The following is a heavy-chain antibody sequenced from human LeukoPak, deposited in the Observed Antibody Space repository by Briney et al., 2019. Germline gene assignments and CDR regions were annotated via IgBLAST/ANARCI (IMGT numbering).Heavy chain of an antibody. J-gene: IGHJ4*02. V-gene: IGHV4-34*01. D-gene: IGHD2-2*02. Sequence: SETLSLTCAVYGGSFSGYYWSWIRQPPGKGLEWIGEINHSGSTNYNPSLKSRVTISVDTSKNQFSLKLSSVTAADTAVYYCARAQLLYGRAYYFDYWGQGTLVTVSS. CDR1: GGSFSGYY. CDR3: ARAQLLYGRAYYFDY. CDR2: INHSGST.